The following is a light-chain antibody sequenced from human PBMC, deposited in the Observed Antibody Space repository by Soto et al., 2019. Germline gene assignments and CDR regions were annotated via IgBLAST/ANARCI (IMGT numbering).Light chain of an antibody. Sequence: AIQMTQSPSSLSASLGDRVTISCRASQGIGNALGWYQQKPGKAPKLLIYDVSTLESGVPSRFSGSGSGTEFTLTISSLQPDDFATYYCQHYNSYSEAFGQGTKVDIK. V-gene: IGKV1-13*02. CDR2: DVS. CDR1: QGIGNA. J-gene: IGKJ1*01. CDR3: QHYNSYSEA.